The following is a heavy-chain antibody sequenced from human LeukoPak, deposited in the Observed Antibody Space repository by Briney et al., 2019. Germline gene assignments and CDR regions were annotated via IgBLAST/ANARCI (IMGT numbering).Heavy chain of an antibody. CDR3: ARAGQQLVEG. Sequence: PSETLSLTCTVSGGSISSSSYYWGWIRQPPGKGQEWIGSIYYSGSTYYNPSLKSRVTISVDTSKNQFSLKLSSVTAADTAVYYCARAGQQLVEGWGQGTLVTVSS. CDR2: IYYSGST. J-gene: IGHJ4*02. V-gene: IGHV4-39*07. D-gene: IGHD6-13*01. CDR1: GGSISSSSYY.